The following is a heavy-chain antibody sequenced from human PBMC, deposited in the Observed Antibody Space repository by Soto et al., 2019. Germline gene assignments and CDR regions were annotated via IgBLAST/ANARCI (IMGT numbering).Heavy chain of an antibody. J-gene: IGHJ4*02. Sequence: ASVKVSCKASGYTFTSYAMHWVRQAPGQRLEWMGWINAGNGNTKYSQKFQGRVTITRDTSASTAYMELSSLRSEDTAVYYCARLGIFGVVRADAIDYWGQGTLVTVSS. CDR3: ARLGIFGVVRADAIDY. CDR1: GYTFTSYA. V-gene: IGHV1-3*01. CDR2: INAGNGNT. D-gene: IGHD3-3*01.